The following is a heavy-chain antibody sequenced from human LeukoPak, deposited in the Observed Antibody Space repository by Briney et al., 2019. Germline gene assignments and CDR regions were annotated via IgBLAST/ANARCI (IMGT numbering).Heavy chain of an antibody. CDR3: ARDAYYYDSSGLAFVY. CDR1: GGSISSGGYY. Sequence: SETLSLTCTVSGGSISSGGYYWSWIRQHPGKGLEWIGYIYYSGSTYYNPSLKSRVTISVDTSKNQISLKLSSVTAADTAVYYCARDAYYYDSSGLAFVYWGQGTLVTVSS. CDR2: IYYSGST. J-gene: IGHJ4*02. D-gene: IGHD3-22*01. V-gene: IGHV4-31*03.